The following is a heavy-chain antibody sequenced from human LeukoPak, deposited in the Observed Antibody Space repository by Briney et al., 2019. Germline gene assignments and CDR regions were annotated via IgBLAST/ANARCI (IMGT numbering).Heavy chain of an antibody. Sequence: GRSLRLSCAASGFTFSSYAMSWVRQAPGKGLEWVSAISGSGGSTYYADSVKGRFTISRDNSKNTLYLQMNSLRAEDTAVYYCANAILKSRYYYDSSGYYSDYWGQGTLVTVSS. CDR2: ISGSGGST. J-gene: IGHJ4*02. CDR1: GFTFSSYA. CDR3: ANAILKSRYYYDSSGYYSDY. V-gene: IGHV3-23*01. D-gene: IGHD3-22*01.